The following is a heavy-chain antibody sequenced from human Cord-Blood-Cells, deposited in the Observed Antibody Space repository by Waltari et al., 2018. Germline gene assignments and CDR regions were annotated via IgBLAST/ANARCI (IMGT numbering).Heavy chain of an antibody. CDR1: GFTFTSSA. D-gene: IGHD6-19*01. CDR3: AADQGAVAGPMFDY. V-gene: IGHV1-58*01. J-gene: IGHJ4*02. CDR2: IVVGSGNT. Sequence: QMQLVQSGPEVKKPGTSVKVSCKASGFTFTSSAVQWVRQARGQRLEWIGRIVVGSGNTNYAQKFQERVTITRDMSTSTAYMELSSLRSEDTAVYYCAADQGAVAGPMFDYWGQGTLVTVSS.